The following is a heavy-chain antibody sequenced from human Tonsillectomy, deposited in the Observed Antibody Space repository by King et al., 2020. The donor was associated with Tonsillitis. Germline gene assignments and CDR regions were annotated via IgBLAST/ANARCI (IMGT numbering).Heavy chain of an antibody. D-gene: IGHD4-23*01. CDR2: IPSSGSRD. CDR1: GFSLSSYG. CDR3: AKEVYGGGYDYPDS. V-gene: IGHV3-30*18. J-gene: IGHJ4*02. Sequence: VQLVESGGGVVQPGRSLRLSCAASGFSLSSYGMHWVRQAPGKGLEWVALIPSSGSRDYYANSVKGRFTISRDNSNNPLYLHIDSLRSEDTATYYCAKEVYGGGYDYPDSWGQGPLVTVSS.